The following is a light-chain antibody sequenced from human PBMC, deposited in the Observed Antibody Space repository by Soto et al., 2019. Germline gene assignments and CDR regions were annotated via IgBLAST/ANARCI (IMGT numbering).Light chain of an antibody. V-gene: IGLV1-51*01. Sequence: VLTQPPSVSAAPGQKVTISCSGSSSNIGGNSVSWYQQLPGTAPKLLIYDDNKRPSGIPDRFSGSNSGTSATLGITGFQTGDEADYYCGSWDSSLSAYVFGTGTKVTVL. CDR3: GSWDSSLSAYV. CDR1: SSNIGGNS. J-gene: IGLJ1*01. CDR2: DDN.